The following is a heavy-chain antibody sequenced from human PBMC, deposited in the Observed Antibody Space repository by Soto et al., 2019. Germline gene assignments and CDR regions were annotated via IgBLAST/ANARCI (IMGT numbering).Heavy chain of an antibody. V-gene: IGHV4-31*03. J-gene: IGHJ3*02. CDR2: IYDTGNT. CDR1: GGSIGSGGYY. CDR3: ATDTSGFDAYDI. Sequence: SETLSLTCTVSGGSIGSGGYYWSWIRQHPGEGLEWIGCIYDTGNTYYNPSLKSRVSISLDTSNNHFSLRLNSVTAADTAVYYCATDTSGFDAYDIWGQGTLVT. D-gene: IGHD5-12*01.